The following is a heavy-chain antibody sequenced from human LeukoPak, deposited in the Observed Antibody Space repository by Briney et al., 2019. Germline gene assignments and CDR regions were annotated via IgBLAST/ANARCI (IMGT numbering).Heavy chain of an antibody. V-gene: IGHV3-53*01. CDR2: IYSGGNT. D-gene: IGHD4-17*01. CDR3: ARRAGEYSHPYDY. Sequence: GGSLRLSCTVSGFTVSSNSMSWVRQAPGTGLEWVSFIYSGGNTHYSDPVKGRFTISRDNSKNTLYLQMNSLRAEDTAVYYCARRAGEYSHPYDYWGQGTLVTVSS. CDR1: GFTVSSNS. J-gene: IGHJ4*02.